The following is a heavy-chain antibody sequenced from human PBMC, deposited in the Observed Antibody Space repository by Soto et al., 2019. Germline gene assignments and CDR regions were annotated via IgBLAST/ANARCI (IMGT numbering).Heavy chain of an antibody. CDR2: IYSGGST. D-gene: IGHD3-10*01. J-gene: IGHJ3*02. CDR1: GFTVSSNY. V-gene: IGHV3-66*01. Sequence: EVQLVESGGGLVQPGGSLRLSCAASGFTVSSNYMSWVRQAPGKGLEWVSVIYSGGSTYYADSVKGRFTIPRDNSKNTLYLQMNSLGAEDTAVYYCERETGAGAVDIWGQGTMVTVSS. CDR3: ERETGAGAVDI.